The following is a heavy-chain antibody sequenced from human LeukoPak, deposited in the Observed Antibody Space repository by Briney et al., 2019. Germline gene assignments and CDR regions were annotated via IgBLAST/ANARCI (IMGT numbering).Heavy chain of an antibody. CDR3: ARSGYSSSWRPIDY. CDR2: ISGSGGST. V-gene: IGHV3-23*01. CDR1: GFTFSSYA. Sequence: TGGSLRLSCAASGFTFSSYAMGWVRQAPGKGLEWVSAISGSGGSTYYADSVKGRFTISRDNSKNTLYLQMNSLRAEDTALYYCARSGYSSSWRPIDYWGQGALVTVSS. J-gene: IGHJ4*02. D-gene: IGHD6-13*01.